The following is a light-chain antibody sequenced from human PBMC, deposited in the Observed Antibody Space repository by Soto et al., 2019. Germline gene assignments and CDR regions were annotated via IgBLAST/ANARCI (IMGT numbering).Light chain of an antibody. J-gene: IGKJ1*01. CDR2: WDS. CDR1: QSRFYRSYNKDY. V-gene: IGKV4-1*01. Sequence: DIIMHQSPDSLAVSLGERATINCKSSQSRFYRSYNKDYLAWYQQKPGQPPRLLIYWDSTRESGVSDRFSGSGSGTDFTLTVTAMQAEDVAVYYCQQYFNTPWTFGQGTKVEI. CDR3: QQYFNTPWT.